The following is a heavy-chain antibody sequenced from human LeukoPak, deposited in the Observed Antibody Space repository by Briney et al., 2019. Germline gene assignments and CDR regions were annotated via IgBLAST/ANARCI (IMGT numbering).Heavy chain of an antibody. D-gene: IGHD6-13*01. CDR3: ARAVWGSSSWPTQYYYYYYMDV. V-gene: IGHV1-69*01. CDR2: IIPIFGTA. J-gene: IGHJ6*03. Sequence: ASVKVPCKASGGTFSSYAISWVRQAPGQGLEWMGGIIPIFGTANYAQKFQGRVTITADESTSTAYMELSSLRSEDTAVYYCARAVWGSSSWPTQYYYYYYMDVWGKGTTVTVSS. CDR1: GGTFSSYA.